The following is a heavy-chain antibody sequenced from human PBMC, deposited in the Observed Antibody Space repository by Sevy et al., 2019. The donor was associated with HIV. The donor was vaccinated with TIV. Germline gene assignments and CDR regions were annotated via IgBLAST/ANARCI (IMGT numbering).Heavy chain of an antibody. V-gene: IGHV3-48*01. CDR3: ARESYFYDTTTFPENDY. Sequence: LSLTCAASGFTFSSFGMNWVRQAPGKGLEWISYISHSTNTRLYAASVTGRFSISRDNARNSLYLQMNSLGAEDTAVYYCARESYFYDTTTFPENDYWGRGTLVTVSS. CDR1: GFTFSSFG. D-gene: IGHD3-22*01. CDR2: ISHSTNTR. J-gene: IGHJ4*02.